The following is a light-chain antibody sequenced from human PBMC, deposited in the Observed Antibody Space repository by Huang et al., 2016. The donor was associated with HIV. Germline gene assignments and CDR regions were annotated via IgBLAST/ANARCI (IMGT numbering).Light chain of an antibody. Sequence: IQMTQSPSTLSAAVGDRVTITCRASQSVTIWLAWFQQKPGKAPKLLIYKASNLESGVPSRFSGSGSGTEFTLTIDSLQPDDVATYYCQQYSRSATFGQGTKLEIK. V-gene: IGKV1-5*03. CDR3: QQYSRSAT. J-gene: IGKJ2*01. CDR2: KAS. CDR1: QSVTIW.